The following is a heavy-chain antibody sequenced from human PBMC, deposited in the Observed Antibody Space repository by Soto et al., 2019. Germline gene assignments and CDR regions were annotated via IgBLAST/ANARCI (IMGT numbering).Heavy chain of an antibody. Sequence: SETLSLTCTVFGGSISSYYWSWIRQPPGKGLEWIGYIYYSGSTNYNPSLKSRVTISVDTSKNQFSLKLSSVTAADTAVYYCARAAGVVTAIRAFDIWGQGTMVTVSS. CDR2: IYYSGST. CDR3: ARAAGVVTAIRAFDI. CDR1: GGSISSYY. D-gene: IGHD2-21*02. V-gene: IGHV4-59*01. J-gene: IGHJ3*02.